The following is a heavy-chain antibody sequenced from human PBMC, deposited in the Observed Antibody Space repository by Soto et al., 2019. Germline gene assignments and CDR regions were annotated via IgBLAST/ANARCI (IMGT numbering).Heavy chain of an antibody. J-gene: IGHJ5*02. Sequence: SETLSLTCSVSGAALNSGNYYWSWIRQVPGKGLEWIGHIYVTGAVDYNPSLRDRITISQDTSERQFSLNLRLVTAADTAVEYCARLRIATNNYKWFDPWGQGTLVTVS. V-gene: IGHV4-31*03. CDR3: ARLRIATNNYKWFDP. CDR1: GAALNSGNYY. CDR2: IYVTGAV. D-gene: IGHD2-21*01.